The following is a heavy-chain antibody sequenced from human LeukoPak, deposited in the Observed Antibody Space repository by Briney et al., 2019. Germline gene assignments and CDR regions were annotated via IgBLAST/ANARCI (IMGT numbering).Heavy chain of an antibody. D-gene: IGHD4-17*01. CDR2: ISGSGERT. CDR3: AKWREGCDYVRGPSDY. Sequence: PGGSLRLSCAASGFIFSNYAMTWVRQAPGKGLEWVSVISGSGERTYDADSVKGRFTISRDNSKSTLYLQMNSLRAEDTAFYFCAKWREGCDYVRGPSDYWGQGTLVTVSS. J-gene: IGHJ4*02. V-gene: IGHV3-23*01. CDR1: GFIFSNYA.